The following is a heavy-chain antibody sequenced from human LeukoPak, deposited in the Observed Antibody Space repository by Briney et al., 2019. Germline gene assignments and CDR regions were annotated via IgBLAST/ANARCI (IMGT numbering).Heavy chain of an antibody. D-gene: IGHD6-13*01. CDR3: ARQPLKQQPASHGFDP. V-gene: IGHV4-4*02. J-gene: IGHJ5*02. Sequence: PSETLSLTCAVSGGSISSSNWWSWVRQPPGKGLEWIGEIYHSGSTNYNPSLKSRVTISVDKSKNQFSLKLSSVTAADTAVYYCARQPLKQQPASHGFDPWGQGTLVTVSS. CDR2: IYHSGST. CDR1: GGSISSSNW.